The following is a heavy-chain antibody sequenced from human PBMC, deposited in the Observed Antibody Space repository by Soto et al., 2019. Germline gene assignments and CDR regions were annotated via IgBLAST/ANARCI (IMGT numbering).Heavy chain of an antibody. V-gene: IGHV3-23*01. CDR2: ISGTGFTT. CDR1: GFTFSNYA. J-gene: IGHJ5*02. CDR3: AKDQRFDP. Sequence: EVQLLESGGTLVQPGGSLRLSCAASGFTFSNYAMSWVRQAPGKGLEWISAISGTGFTTYYTDSVKGRFTISRDNSRNTLFLQMNSLRADDTALYYCAKDQRFDPWGQGTLVTVSS. D-gene: IGHD2-2*01.